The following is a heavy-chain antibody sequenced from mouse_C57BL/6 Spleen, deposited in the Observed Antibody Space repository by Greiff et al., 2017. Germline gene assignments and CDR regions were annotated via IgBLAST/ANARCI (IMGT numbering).Heavy chain of an antibody. J-gene: IGHJ2*01. CDR1: GYTFTSYW. CDR3: ARGEPYYDYDPFDY. V-gene: IGHV1-53*01. CDR2: INPSNGGT. D-gene: IGHD2-4*01. Sequence: QVQLQQPGTELVKPGASVKLSCKASGYTFTSYWMHWVKQRPGQGLEWIGNINPSNGGTNYNEKFKSTATLTVDKSSSTAYMQLSSLTSEDSAVYYWARGEPYYDYDPFDYWGQVTTLTVSS.